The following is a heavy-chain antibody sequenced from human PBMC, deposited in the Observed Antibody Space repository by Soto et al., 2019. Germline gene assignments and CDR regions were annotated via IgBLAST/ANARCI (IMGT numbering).Heavy chain of an antibody. CDR2: INPSGGST. J-gene: IGHJ4*02. V-gene: IGHV1-46*01. D-gene: IGHD3-10*01. Sequence: ASVKVSCKASGYTFTSYYMHWVRQAPGQGLEWMGIINPSGGSTSYAQKFQGRVTMTRDTSTSTVYMELSSLRSEDTAVYYCARVIAVRGVIWYFDYWGQGTLVTVSS. CDR1: GYTFTSYY. CDR3: ARVIAVRGVIWYFDY.